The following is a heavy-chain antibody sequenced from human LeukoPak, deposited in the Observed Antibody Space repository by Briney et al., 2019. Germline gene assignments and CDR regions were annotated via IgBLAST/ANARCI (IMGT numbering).Heavy chain of an antibody. D-gene: IGHD6-6*01. J-gene: IGHJ4*02. CDR2: IYTSGST. V-gene: IGHV4-4*09. CDR1: GGSISNYF. Sequence: PSETLSLTCTVSGGSISNYFWSWIRQPPGKGLEWIGYIYTSGSTNYNPSLKSRVTISVDTSTNQFSLKLTSVTAADTAVYYCARSRYSSSSYLDYWGQGTRVTVSS. CDR3: ARSRYSSSSYLDY.